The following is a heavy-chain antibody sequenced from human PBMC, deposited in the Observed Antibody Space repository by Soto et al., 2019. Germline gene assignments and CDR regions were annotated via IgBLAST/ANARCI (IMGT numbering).Heavy chain of an antibody. D-gene: IGHD3-22*01. V-gene: IGHV2-5*01. CDR3: AHTKDSSGFLTS. J-gene: IGHJ5*02. Sequence: VSGPTRVNPTQTLTLTCSFSGFSLSAYEVLVIWFRQPPGETLDWLALIHWNDDKRYSPYLKSRLTITKDTSKTQVVLTLTNLDPLDTGTYFCAHTKDSSGFLTSWGQGILVTVSS. CDR1: GFSLSAYEVL. CDR2: IHWNDDK.